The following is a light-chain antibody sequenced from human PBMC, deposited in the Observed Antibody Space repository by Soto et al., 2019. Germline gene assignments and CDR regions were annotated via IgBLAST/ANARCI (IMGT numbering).Light chain of an antibody. J-gene: IGKJ4*01. CDR2: ATS. CDR1: QGIRND. Sequence: DIQMTQSPSSLSASVGDRVTITCRASQGIRNDLAWYQQKPGKVPERLIYATSTLQSGVPSRFSGSGSGTEFTLTINGLQTEDFAVYYCLQHNDYPLAFGGGTRVEI. CDR3: LQHNDYPLA. V-gene: IGKV1-17*01.